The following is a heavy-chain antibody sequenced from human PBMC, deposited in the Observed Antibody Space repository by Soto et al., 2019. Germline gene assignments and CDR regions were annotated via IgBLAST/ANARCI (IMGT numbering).Heavy chain of an antibody. Sequence: GGSLRLSCAASGFTFSSYSMNWVRQAPGKGLEWVSSISSSSSYIYYADSVKGRFTISRDNSKNTLYLQMNSLRAEDTAAYYCAKVLTGDLDYWGQGTLVTVSS. D-gene: IGHD7-27*01. CDR2: ISSSSSYI. CDR3: AKVLTGDLDY. CDR1: GFTFSSYS. J-gene: IGHJ4*02. V-gene: IGHV3-21*01.